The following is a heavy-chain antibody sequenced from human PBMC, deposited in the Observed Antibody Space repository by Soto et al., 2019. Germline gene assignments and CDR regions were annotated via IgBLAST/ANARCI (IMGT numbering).Heavy chain of an antibody. CDR2: ISFDGSNK. V-gene: IGHV3-30*04. Sequence: LRLSCAAYGFTFRHCPTHWVRQAPGKGLEWVAVISFDGSNKFYADSVKGRFTISKDNSQNTLYLQMNDLRHEDTAVYYCARLPGPLVSVLYIYPLDARESPSDVDIWGQGTTVTVSS. J-gene: IGHJ6*02. CDR3: ARLPGPLVSVLYIYPLDARESPSDVDI. D-gene: IGHD2-21*02. CDR1: GFTFRHCP.